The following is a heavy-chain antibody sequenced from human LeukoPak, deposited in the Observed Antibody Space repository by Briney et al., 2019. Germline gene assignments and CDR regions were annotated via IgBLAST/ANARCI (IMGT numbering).Heavy chain of an antibody. CDR1: GINVSSNY. V-gene: IGHV3-66*02. CDR3: VTSTGQQFIPYDY. CDR2: IYGGDAA. D-gene: IGHD6-13*01. J-gene: IGHJ4*02. Sequence: GGSLRLSCAASGINVSSNYMTWIRQAPGKRLEWVSLIYGGDAAYYAESVRGRFMISRDNLKNTLFLQMNSLRVGDTAVYYCVTSTGQQFIPYDYWGQGTHVTVSS.